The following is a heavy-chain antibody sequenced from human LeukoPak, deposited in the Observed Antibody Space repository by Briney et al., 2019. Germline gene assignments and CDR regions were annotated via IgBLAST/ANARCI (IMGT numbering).Heavy chain of an antibody. D-gene: IGHD3-22*01. J-gene: IGHJ4*02. CDR2: IRSKVDAETT. CDR1: GFTFGDFA. Sequence: GGSLRLSCTASGFTFGDFAVSWVRQAPGKRLEWVGFIRSKVDAETTGYAASVKGRFTVSRDDSKSIAYLQMNSLKTEDTAVYYCTRGYGHYDSSGYHWGQGTLVTVSS. CDR3: TRGYGHYDSSGYH. V-gene: IGHV3-49*04.